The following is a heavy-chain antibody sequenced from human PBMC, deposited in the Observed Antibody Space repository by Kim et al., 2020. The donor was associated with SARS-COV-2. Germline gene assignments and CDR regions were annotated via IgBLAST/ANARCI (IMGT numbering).Heavy chain of an antibody. CDR3: ARQMDTAMVTNFDY. J-gene: IGHJ4*02. D-gene: IGHD5-18*01. V-gene: IGHV4-59*08. Sequence: SETLSLTCTVSGGSISSYYWSWIRQPPGKGLEWIGYIYYSGSTNYNPSLKSRVTISVDTSKNQFSLKLSSVTAADTAVYYCARQMDTAMVTNFDYWGQGTLVTVSS. CDR1: GGSISSYY. CDR2: IYYSGST.